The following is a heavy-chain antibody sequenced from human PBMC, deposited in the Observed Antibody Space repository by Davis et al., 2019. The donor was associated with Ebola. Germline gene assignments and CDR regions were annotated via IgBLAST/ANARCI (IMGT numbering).Heavy chain of an antibody. CDR2: IYHSGST. V-gene: IGHV4-4*02. Sequence: SETLSLTCAVSGGSISSSYWWSWVRQPPGKGLEWIGEIYHSGSTNYNPSLKSRVTISVDKSKNQFSLKLSSVTAADTAVYYCASFVVGATRPVGLDYWGQGTLVTVSS. CDR3: ASFVVGATRPVGLDY. D-gene: IGHD1-26*01. J-gene: IGHJ4*02. CDR1: GGSISSSYW.